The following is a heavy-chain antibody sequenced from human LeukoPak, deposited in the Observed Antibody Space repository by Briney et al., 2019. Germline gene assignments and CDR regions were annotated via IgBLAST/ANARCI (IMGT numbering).Heavy chain of an antibody. CDR3: AKYEIYYDSSGPFDY. V-gene: IGHV3-23*01. CDR1: GFTFSSYA. CDR2: ISGSGGST. J-gene: IGHJ4*02. D-gene: IGHD3-22*01. Sequence: PGGSLRLSCAASGFTFSSYAMSWVRQAPGKGLEWVPAISGSGGSTYYADSVKGRFTISRDNSKNTLYLQMNSLRAEDTAVYYCAKYEIYYDSSGPFDYWGQGTLVTVSS.